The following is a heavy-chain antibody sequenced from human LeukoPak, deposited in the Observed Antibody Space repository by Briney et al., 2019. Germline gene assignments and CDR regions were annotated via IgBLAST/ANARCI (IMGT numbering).Heavy chain of an antibody. V-gene: IGHV3-66*01. CDR2: IYSGGST. Sequence: GGSLRLSCAASGFTVSSNYMSWVRQAPGKGLEWVSVIYSGGSTYYADSVKGRFTISRDNSKNTLYLQMNSLRADDTAVYYCATASPHMSTSGPGVYWGQGTLVTVSS. D-gene: IGHD5/OR15-5a*01. CDR1: GFTVSSNY. CDR3: ATASPHMSTSGPGVY. J-gene: IGHJ4*02.